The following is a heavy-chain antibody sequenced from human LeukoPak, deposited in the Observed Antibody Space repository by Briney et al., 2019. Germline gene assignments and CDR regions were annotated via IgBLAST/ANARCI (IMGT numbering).Heavy chain of an antibody. CDR3: ARHPGAGSYGYYYGMDV. CDR2: IYPGDSDT. Sequence: GESLKISCKGSGYSFTSYWIGWVRQMPGKGLEWMGIIYPGDSDTRYSPSFQGQVTISADKSISTACLQWSSLKASDTAMYYCARHPGAGSYGYYYGMDVWGQGTTVSVSS. D-gene: IGHD1-26*01. V-gene: IGHV5-51*01. J-gene: IGHJ6*02. CDR1: GYSFTSYW.